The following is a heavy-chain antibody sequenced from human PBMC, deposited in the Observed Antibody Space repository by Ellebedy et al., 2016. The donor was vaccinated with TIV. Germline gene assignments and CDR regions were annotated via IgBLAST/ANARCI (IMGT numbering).Heavy chain of an antibody. CDR1: GFTFSSYG. D-gene: IGHD6-19*01. CDR2: IWYDGSNK. V-gene: IGHV3-33*01. J-gene: IGHJ6*02. CDR3: ASTVGQWLAPHGMDV. Sequence: GESLKISCAASGFTFSSYGMHWVRQAPGKGLEWVAVIWYDGSNKYYADSVKGRFTISRDNSKNTLYLQMNSLRAEDTAVYYCASTVGQWLAPHGMDVWGQGTTVTVSS.